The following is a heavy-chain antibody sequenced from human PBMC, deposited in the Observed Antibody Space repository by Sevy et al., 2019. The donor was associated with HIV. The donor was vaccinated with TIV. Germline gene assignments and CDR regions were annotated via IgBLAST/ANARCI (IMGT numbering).Heavy chain of an antibody. J-gene: IGHJ4*02. Sequence: GGSLRLSCAASGISFNTYGIHWVRQAPGKGLEWVAAISSDGSIRYYADSVKGRFTISRDNSKNTLYLKMNSLRSDDMAVYYCAKDPGYSSSWYALAYYFDYWGRGTLVTVSS. CDR2: ISSDGSIR. V-gene: IGHV3-30*18. D-gene: IGHD6-13*01. CDR3: AKDPGYSSSWYALAYYFDY. CDR1: GISFNTYG.